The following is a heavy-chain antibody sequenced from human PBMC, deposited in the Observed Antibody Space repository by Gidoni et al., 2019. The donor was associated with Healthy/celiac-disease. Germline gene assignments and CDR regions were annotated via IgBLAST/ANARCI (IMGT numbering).Heavy chain of an antibody. V-gene: IGHV1-8*01. CDR3: ARDLREVLWFGELLYTGDAFDI. CDR2: MNPNSGNT. CDR1: GYTFTSYD. D-gene: IGHD3-10*01. J-gene: IGHJ3*02. Sequence: QVQLVQSGAEVKKPGASVKVSCKASGYTFTSYDINWVRQATGQGLEWMGWMNPNSGNTGYAQKFQGRVTMTRNTSISTAYMELSSLRSEDTAVYYCARDLREVLWFGELLYTGDAFDIWGQGTMVTVSS.